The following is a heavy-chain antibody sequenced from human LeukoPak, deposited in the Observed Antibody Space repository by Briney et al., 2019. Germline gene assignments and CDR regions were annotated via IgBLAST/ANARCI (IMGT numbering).Heavy chain of an antibody. Sequence: GGSLRLSCVASGFTFNNYAMSWVRQAPGRGLEWASSTAGSGISKDYADSVKGRFTISKDKSKNTLYLQTDNSRAEDTGVYFCARLPTFYYDSSGYHYDYWGQGTLVTVSS. V-gene: IGHV3-23*01. J-gene: IGHJ4*02. CDR3: ARLPTFYYDSSGYHYDY. CDR1: GFTFNNYA. D-gene: IGHD3-22*01. CDR2: TAGSGISK.